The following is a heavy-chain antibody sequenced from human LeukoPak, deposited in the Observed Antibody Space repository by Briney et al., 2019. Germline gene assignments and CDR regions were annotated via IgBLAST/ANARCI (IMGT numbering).Heavy chain of an antibody. CDR3: AKERLGATTPNPDY. CDR1: GFTFSTYG. V-gene: IGHV3-30*18. Sequence: PGGSLRLSCAASGFTFSTYGMHWVRQAPGKGLEWVAVISSDGSDKYYTDSVKGRFTICRDNSKNTLYLQMSSLRADDTALYYCAKERLGATTPNPDYWGQGTLVTVSS. CDR2: ISSDGSDK. J-gene: IGHJ4*02. D-gene: IGHD1-26*01.